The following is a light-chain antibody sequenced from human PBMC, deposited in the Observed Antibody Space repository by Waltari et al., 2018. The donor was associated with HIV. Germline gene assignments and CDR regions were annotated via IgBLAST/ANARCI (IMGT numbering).Light chain of an antibody. CDR1: NIGSKN. V-gene: IGLV3-9*01. Sequence: SYELTQPLSVSVALGQTARITCGGNNIGSKNVHWYQHKPGLAPVLVIYRDSNRPSGIPARFSAANLGNTATLTIGRAQAGDEADYYCQVWDSSTGVFGGGTKLTFL. CDR2: RDS. CDR3: QVWDSSTGV. J-gene: IGLJ2*01.